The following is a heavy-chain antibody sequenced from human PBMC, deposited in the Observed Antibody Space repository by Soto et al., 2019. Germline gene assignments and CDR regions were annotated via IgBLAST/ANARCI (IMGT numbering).Heavy chain of an antibody. CDR3: AQQTAYDILTGSDY. V-gene: IGHV5-51*01. J-gene: IGHJ4*02. CDR1: GYNFTRYW. D-gene: IGHD3-9*01. CDR2: IYPGDSDT. Sequence: GESLKISCNGSGYNFTRYWIGWVRQMTGKGLEWMGIIYPGDSDTRYSPSFQGQVTISADKSISTAYLQWSSLKASDTAIFFFAQQTAYDILTGSDYWGQGTLVTVSS.